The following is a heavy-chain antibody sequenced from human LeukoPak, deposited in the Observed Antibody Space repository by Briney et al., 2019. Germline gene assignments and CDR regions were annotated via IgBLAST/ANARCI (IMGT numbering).Heavy chain of an antibody. D-gene: IGHD3-3*01. CDR1: GFTFSSYA. CDR2: ISGSGGST. Sequence: GGSLRLSCAASGFTFSSYAMSWVRQAPGKGLEWVSAISGSGGSTYYADSVKGRFTISRDNSKNTLYLQMNSLRAEDTAVYYCAKSYYDFWSGYYYYFDYWGQGTLVTVSP. V-gene: IGHV3-23*01. J-gene: IGHJ4*02. CDR3: AKSYYDFWSGYYYYFDY.